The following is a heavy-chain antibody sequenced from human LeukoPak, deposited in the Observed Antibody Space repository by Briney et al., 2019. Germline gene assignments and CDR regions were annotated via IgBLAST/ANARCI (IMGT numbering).Heavy chain of an antibody. Sequence: ASVKVSYKASGYTFTGQYIHWVRQAPGQGPEWVGWINPNSGGTNYAQKFQGRVTMTRDTSISTAYMEVSSLRSDDTAVYYCARSYSYDSSGYYGAKWGQGTLVTVSS. D-gene: IGHD3-22*01. CDR3: ARSYSYDSSGYYGAK. CDR1: GYTFTGQY. V-gene: IGHV1-2*02. J-gene: IGHJ4*02. CDR2: INPNSGGT.